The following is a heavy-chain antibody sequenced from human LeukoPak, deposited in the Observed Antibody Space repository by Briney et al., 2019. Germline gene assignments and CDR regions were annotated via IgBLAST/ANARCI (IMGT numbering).Heavy chain of an antibody. V-gene: IGHV1-18*04. CDR3: ARTDYDILTGARMDV. CDR1: GYTFTNYG. CDR2: ISHYNANK. D-gene: IGHD3-9*01. Sequence: ASVKVSCKASGYTFTNYGITWVRQAPGQGLEWMGWISHYNANKNYAQKFQGRVTMTTDTSTSTVYMELRSLRSDDTAIYYCARTDYDILTGARMDVWGKGTTVTVSS. J-gene: IGHJ6*04.